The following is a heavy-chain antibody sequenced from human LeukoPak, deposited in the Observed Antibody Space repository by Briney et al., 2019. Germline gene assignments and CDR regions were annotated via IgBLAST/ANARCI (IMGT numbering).Heavy chain of an antibody. CDR2: INPNTDDT. CDR3: VRANYGDYGRGGFDI. Sequence: ASVKVSCKASGYTFSGYFIHWVRQAPGQGLEWMGWINPNTDDTNYEQKFQGRVTMTRDASITTAYMELSRLRSDDTVLYYCVRANYGDYGRGGFDIWGQGTMVTVSS. CDR1: GYTFSGYF. V-gene: IGHV1-2*02. D-gene: IGHD4-17*01. J-gene: IGHJ3*02.